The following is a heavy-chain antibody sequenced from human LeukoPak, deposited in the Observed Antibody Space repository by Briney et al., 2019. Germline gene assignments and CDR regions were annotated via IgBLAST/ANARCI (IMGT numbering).Heavy chain of an antibody. CDR3: VTYYFDSSGPKKNY. CDR1: GGSISSGDYY. D-gene: IGHD3-22*01. J-gene: IGHJ4*02. CDR2: INHSGST. Sequence: PSETLSLTCTVSGGSISSGDYYWSWIRQPPGKGLEWIGEINHSGSTNYNPSLKSRVTISVDTSKNQFSLKLSSVTAADTAVYYCVTYYFDSSGPKKNYWGQGTLVTVSS. V-gene: IGHV4-39*07.